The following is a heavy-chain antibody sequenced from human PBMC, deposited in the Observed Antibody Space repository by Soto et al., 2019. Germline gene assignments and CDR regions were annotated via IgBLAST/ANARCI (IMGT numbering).Heavy chain of an antibody. V-gene: IGHV3-23*01. CDR3: AKWGTFNFQDYDILTGDAFDI. CDR1: GFTFSSYA. J-gene: IGHJ3*02. D-gene: IGHD3-9*01. CDR2: ISGSGGST. Sequence: GGSLRLSCAASGFTFSSYAMSWVRQAPGKGLEWVSAISGSGGSTYYADSVKGRFTISRDNSKNTRYLQMNSLRAEDTAVYYCAKWGTFNFQDYDILTGDAFDIWGQGTMVTVSS.